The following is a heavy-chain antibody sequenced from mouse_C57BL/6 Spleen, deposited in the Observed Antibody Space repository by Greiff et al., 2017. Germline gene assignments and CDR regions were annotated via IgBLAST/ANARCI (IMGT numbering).Heavy chain of an antibody. CDR3: TRPTVVATNFDY. CDR1: GYTFTDYE. Sequence: QVQLQQSGAELVRPGASVTLSCKASGYTFTDYEMHWVKQTPVHGLEWIGAIDPETGGTAYNQKFKGKAILTADKSSSTAYMELRSLTSEDSAVYYCTRPTVVATNFDYWGQGTTLTVSS. D-gene: IGHD1-1*01. CDR2: IDPETGGT. V-gene: IGHV1-15*01. J-gene: IGHJ2*01.